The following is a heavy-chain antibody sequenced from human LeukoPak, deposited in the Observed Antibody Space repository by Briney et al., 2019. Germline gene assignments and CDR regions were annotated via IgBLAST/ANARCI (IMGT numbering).Heavy chain of an antibody. Sequence: KTSETLSLTCTVSGGSISSYYWRWIRQPPGKGLEWIGDIYYSGSTNYNPSLKSRVTISVGTSKNQISLKLGSVTAADTAVYYCARSKSMIVDYWGQGTLVTVSS. CDR3: ARSKSMIVDY. CDR1: GGSISSYY. V-gene: IGHV4-59*08. CDR2: IYYSGST. J-gene: IGHJ4*02. D-gene: IGHD3-22*01.